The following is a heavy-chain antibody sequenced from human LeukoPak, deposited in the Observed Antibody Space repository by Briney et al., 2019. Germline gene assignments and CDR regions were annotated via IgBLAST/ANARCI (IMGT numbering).Heavy chain of an antibody. CDR3: AKGRRKQLAPHCFDP. J-gene: IGHJ5*02. CDR1: GGSISSYY. CDR2: IYYSGRK. D-gene: IGHD6-13*01. Sequence: PPETLSLTCIVSGGSISSYYWSWIRQPPGKGLEWIGYIYYSGRKNYNLSLMSRAPIPVAQTKHQVPLMLSSVTAADRAGIFFAKGRRKQLAPHCFDPWGQGTLVTVSS. V-gene: IGHV4-59*01.